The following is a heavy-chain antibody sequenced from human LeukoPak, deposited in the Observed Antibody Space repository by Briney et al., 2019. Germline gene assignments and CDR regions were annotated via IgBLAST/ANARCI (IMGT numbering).Heavy chain of an antibody. CDR1: GGSISSYY. V-gene: IGHV4-59*01. J-gene: IGHJ6*02. D-gene: IGHD3-10*01. CDR2: IYYSGST. CDR3: ARGDYYGSGSYYNDYYYGMDV. Sequence: SETLSLTCTVSGGSISSYYWSWIRQPPGKGLVWIGYIYYSGSTNYNPSLKSRVTISVDTSKNQFSLKLSSVTAADTAVYYCARGDYYGSGSYYNDYYYGMDVWGQGTTVTVSS.